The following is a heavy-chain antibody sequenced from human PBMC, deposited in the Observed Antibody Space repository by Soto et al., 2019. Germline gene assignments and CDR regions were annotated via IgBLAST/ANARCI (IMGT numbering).Heavy chain of an antibody. V-gene: IGHV3-11*06. Sequence: GGSLRLSCATSGFPVSDYYMSWSRQAPGKGLEWLSHISPKSTYTNYAGSVKGRFTISRDNTKSSLFLQMNSLRVEDTAVYYCARGGGGGLFEHWGQGVLVTVSS. D-gene: IGHD2-21*01. CDR3: ARGGGGGLFEH. CDR2: ISPKSTYT. CDR1: GFPVSDYY. J-gene: IGHJ4*02.